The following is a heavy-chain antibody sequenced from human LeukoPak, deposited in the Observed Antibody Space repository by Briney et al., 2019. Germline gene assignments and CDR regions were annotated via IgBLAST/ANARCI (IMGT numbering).Heavy chain of an antibody. CDR3: ARAATMVRGGRQINWFDP. Sequence: SVKVSCKASGGTFSSYAISWVRQAPGQGLEWMGRIIPILGIANYAQKFQGRVTITADKSTSTAYMELSSLRSEDTAVYYCARAATMVRGGRQINWFDPWGQGNLVTVSS. D-gene: IGHD3-10*01. CDR1: GGTFSSYA. J-gene: IGHJ5*02. CDR2: IIPILGIA. V-gene: IGHV1-69*04.